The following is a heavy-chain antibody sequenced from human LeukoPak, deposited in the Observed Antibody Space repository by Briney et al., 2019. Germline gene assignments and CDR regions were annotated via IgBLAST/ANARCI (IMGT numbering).Heavy chain of an antibody. CDR3: ARGLYDSSLFDY. CDR1: GFTFSSFW. J-gene: IGHJ4*02. D-gene: IGHD3-22*01. V-gene: IGHV3-7*01. Sequence: GGSLGLSCGASGFTFSSFWMTWVRQAPGKGLDWVASIKFDGSKIYYVDSVKGRFTISRDNAKNSLYLQMNSLRAEDTAVYYCARGLYDSSLFDYWGQGTLVTVSS. CDR2: IKFDGSKI.